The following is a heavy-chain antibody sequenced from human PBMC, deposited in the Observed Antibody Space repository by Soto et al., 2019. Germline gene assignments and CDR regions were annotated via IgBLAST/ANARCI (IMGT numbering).Heavy chain of an antibody. J-gene: IGHJ4*02. CDR2: IIPIFGTA. Sequence: SVKVSCKASGGTFSSYAISWVRQAPGQGLEWMGGIIPIFGTANYAQKFQGRVTITADESTSTAYMELSSLRSEDTAVYYCASQEMATINLDYWGQGTLVTVSS. V-gene: IGHV1-69*13. CDR3: ASQEMATINLDY. CDR1: GGTFSSYA. D-gene: IGHD5-12*01.